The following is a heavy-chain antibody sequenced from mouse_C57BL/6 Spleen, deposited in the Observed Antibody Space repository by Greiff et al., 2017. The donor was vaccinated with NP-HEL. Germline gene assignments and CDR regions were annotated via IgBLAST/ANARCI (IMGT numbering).Heavy chain of an antibody. Sequence: DVQLVESGGGLVQPGGSLKLSCAASGFTFSDYGMAWVRQAPRKGPEWVAFISNLAYSIYYADTVTGRFTISRENAKNTLYLEMSSLRSEDTAMYYCARQGAYYGSPYAMDYWGQGTSVTVSS. CDR1: GFTFSDYG. J-gene: IGHJ4*01. D-gene: IGHD1-1*01. CDR3: ARQGAYYGSPYAMDY. V-gene: IGHV5-15*01. CDR2: ISNLAYSI.